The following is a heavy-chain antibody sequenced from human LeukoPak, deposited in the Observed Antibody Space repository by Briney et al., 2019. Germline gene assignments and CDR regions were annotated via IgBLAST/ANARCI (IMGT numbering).Heavy chain of an antibody. CDR2: INWNGGST. CDR3: ARDFTGSGYYMDV. CDR1: GFTFDDYG. D-gene: IGHD3-10*01. Sequence: GGSLRLSCAASGFTFDDYGMSWVRQAPGKGLEWVSGINWNGGSTGYADSVKGRFTISRDNSKNTMYLQMNSLRAEDTAVYYCARDFTGSGYYMDVWGKGTTVTVSS. J-gene: IGHJ6*03. V-gene: IGHV3-20*04.